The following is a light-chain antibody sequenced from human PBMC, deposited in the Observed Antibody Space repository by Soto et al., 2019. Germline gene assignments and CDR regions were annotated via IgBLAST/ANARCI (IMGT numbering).Light chain of an antibody. CDR3: SSYTSSNTPLYV. J-gene: IGLJ1*01. CDR1: SSDVGGYNY. V-gene: IGLV2-14*01. CDR2: DVS. Sequence: QSVLTQPASVSGSPGQSITISCTGTSSDVGGYNYVSWYQQHPGKAPKLMIYDVSNRPSGVSNRFSGSKSGNTASLTISGLQAEDEADYYCSSYTSSNTPLYVFGTGTKLTVL.